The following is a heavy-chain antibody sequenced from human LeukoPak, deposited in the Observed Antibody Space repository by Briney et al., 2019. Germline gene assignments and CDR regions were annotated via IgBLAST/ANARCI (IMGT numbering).Heavy chain of an antibody. Sequence: PSETLSLTCTVSGGSISSYFWSWIRQPPGKGLEWIGYISYRGSTDYNPSLRSRVTLSVDTSTNQISLRLMSVTAADTAVYYCTRDGGVAVTPLDFDFWGQGTLVTVSS. J-gene: IGHJ4*02. D-gene: IGHD3-16*01. V-gene: IGHV4-59*01. CDR3: TRDGGVAVTPLDFDF. CDR2: ISYRGST. CDR1: GGSISSYF.